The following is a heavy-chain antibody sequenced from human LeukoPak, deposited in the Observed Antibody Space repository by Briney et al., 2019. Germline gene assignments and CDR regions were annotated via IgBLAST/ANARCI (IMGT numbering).Heavy chain of an antibody. J-gene: IGHJ4*02. Sequence: PGGSLRLSCAASGFTFSSYAMSWVRQAPGKGLEWVSVIYSGGSTYYADSVKGRFTISRDNSKNTLYLQMNNLRAEDTAVYYCARGAIDYYFDYWGQGTLVTVSS. D-gene: IGHD2-2*02. CDR3: ARGAIDYYFDY. V-gene: IGHV3-53*01. CDR1: GFTFSSYA. CDR2: IYSGGST.